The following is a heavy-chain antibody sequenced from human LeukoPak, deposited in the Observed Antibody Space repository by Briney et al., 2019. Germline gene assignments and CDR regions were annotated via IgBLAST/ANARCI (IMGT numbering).Heavy chain of an antibody. CDR3: ARMGSGTTGGFDY. J-gene: IGHJ4*02. Sequence: GGSLRLSCAASGFTFSSYAMHWVRQAPGKGLEWVAVISYDGSNKYYADSAKGRFTISRDNSKNTLYLQMNSLRAEDTAVYYCARMGSGTTGGFDYWGQGTLVTVSS. CDR2: ISYDGSNK. V-gene: IGHV3-30-3*01. CDR1: GFTFSSYA. D-gene: IGHD3-10*01.